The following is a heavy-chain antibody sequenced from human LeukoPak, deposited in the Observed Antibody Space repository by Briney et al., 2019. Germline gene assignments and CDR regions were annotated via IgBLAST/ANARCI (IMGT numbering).Heavy chain of an antibody. V-gene: IGHV3-9*01. CDR1: GFTFDDYA. CDR3: AKDIRARGYSSSWVGNAFDI. D-gene: IGHD6-13*01. CDR2: ISWNSGSI. J-gene: IGHJ3*02. Sequence: PGGSLRLSCAASGFTFDDYAMHWVRQAPGKGLEWVSGISWNSGSIGYADSVKGRFTISRDNAKNSLYLQMNSLRAEDTALYYCAKDIRARGYSSSWVGNAFDIWGQGTMVTVSS.